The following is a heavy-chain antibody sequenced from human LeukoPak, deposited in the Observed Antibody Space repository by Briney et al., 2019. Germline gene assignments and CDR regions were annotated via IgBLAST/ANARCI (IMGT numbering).Heavy chain of an antibody. CDR1: GYSFTSYW. J-gene: IGHJ4*02. V-gene: IGHV5-51*01. CDR2: IYPGDSDT. CDR3: ARRVTMVRGVISCFDY. Sequence: GESLKISCKGSGYSFTSYWIGWVRQMPGKGLEWMGIIYPGDSDTRYSPSFQGQVTISADKSISTAYLQWSSLKASDTAMYYCARRVTMVRGVISCFDYWGQGTLVTVSS. D-gene: IGHD3-10*01.